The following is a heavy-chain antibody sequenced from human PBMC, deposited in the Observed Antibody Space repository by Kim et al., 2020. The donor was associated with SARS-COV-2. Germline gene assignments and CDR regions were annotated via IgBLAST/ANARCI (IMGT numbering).Heavy chain of an antibody. D-gene: IGHD1-7*01. Sequence: SETLSLTCTVSGGSISYFHWSWIRQPAGKGLEWIGRIYTSGSTKYNPSLESRVTLSVDTSNNQFSLKLSSVTAADTAVYYCARDGGGNYGTARFDYWGQGILVTVS. V-gene: IGHV4-4*07. CDR1: GGSISYFH. CDR3: ARDGGGNYGTARFDY. J-gene: IGHJ4*02. CDR2: IYTSGST.